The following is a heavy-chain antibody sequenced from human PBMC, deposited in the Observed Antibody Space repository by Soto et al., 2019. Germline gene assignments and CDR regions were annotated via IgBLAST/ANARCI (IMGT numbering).Heavy chain of an antibody. V-gene: IGHV4-61*01. CDR1: GGSVSIGTYY. J-gene: IGHJ6*01. Sequence: KTSETLCITCTFSGGSVSIGTYYWRWIRQPPGKGLEWIGYIYYSGSTNYNPSLKSRVTISVDTSKNQFSLKLSSVTAADTAVYYCARGLYSSSSETVYYYYGMDVWGQGTPVTVSS. D-gene: IGHD6-6*01. CDR2: IYYSGST. CDR3: ARGLYSSSSETVYYYYGMDV.